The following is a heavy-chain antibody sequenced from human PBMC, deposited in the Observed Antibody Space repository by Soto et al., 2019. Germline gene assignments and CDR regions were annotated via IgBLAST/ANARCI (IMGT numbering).Heavy chain of an antibody. D-gene: IGHD5-18*01. Sequence: ASVKVSCKTSGYTFTDYYTHWVRQAPGQGLEWMGWMNPKSGGAYFAQKFQGRVTLTRDTSIGTAYIEVNSLTPDDTAVYFCTRENIENSDGLYDAFDIWGQGTTVTVSS. CDR3: TRENIENSDGLYDAFDI. CDR1: GYTFTDYY. V-gene: IGHV1-2*02. J-gene: IGHJ3*02. CDR2: MNPKSGGA.